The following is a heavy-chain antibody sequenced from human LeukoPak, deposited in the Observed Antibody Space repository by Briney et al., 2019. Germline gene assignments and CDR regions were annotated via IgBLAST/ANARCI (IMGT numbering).Heavy chain of an antibody. CDR3: AKGSDYYGTLYYFDY. V-gene: IGHV3-23*01. J-gene: IGHJ4*02. Sequence: GGSLRLSCTASGFTFSSYAMSWVRQAPGKGLEWVSAISGSGGSTYYADSVKGRFTISRDNSKNTLYLQMNSLRAEDTAVYYCAKGSDYYGTLYYFDYWGQGTLVTVSS. D-gene: IGHD3-10*01. CDR1: GFTFSSYA. CDR2: ISGSGGST.